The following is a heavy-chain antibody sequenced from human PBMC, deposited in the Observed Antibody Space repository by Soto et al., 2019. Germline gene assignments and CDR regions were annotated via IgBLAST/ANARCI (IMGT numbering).Heavy chain of an antibody. CDR2: INHSGST. CDR1: GGSFSDNY. CDR3: AREGVGDFWSGYCSYYYMGV. V-gene: IGHV4-34*01. D-gene: IGHD3-3*01. J-gene: IGHJ6*03. Sequence: SETLSLTCAVYGGSFSDNYWSWIRQPPGKGLEWIGEINHSGSTNYSPSLKSRVTISVDTSKSQFSLKLSSVTAADTAVYYCAREGVGDFWSGYCSYYYMGVWGKGTTVTVSS.